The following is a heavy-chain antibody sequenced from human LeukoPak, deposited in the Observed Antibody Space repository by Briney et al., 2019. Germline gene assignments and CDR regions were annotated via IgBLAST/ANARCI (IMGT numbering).Heavy chain of an antibody. CDR3: ARDKELWELDY. Sequence: GGSLRLSCAASGFTFSSYSMNWVRQAPGKGLEWVSRINSDGTFAYYADSVKGRFTISRDNAKNTLFLQMTSLRAEDTALYFCARDKELWELDYWGQGTLVTVSS. D-gene: IGHD1-26*01. V-gene: IGHV3-74*01. CDR2: INSDGTFA. CDR1: GFTFSSYS. J-gene: IGHJ4*02.